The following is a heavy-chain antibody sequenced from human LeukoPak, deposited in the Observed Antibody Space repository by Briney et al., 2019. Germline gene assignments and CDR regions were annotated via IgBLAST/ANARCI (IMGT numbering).Heavy chain of an antibody. CDR2: IYYSGIT. J-gene: IGHJ4*02. CDR1: GGSISSSGYY. Sequence: SETLSLTCTVSGGSISSSGYYWGWIRQSPGEGLEWIGNIYYSGITYYNASLKSQVSISIDTSKNQFSLKLTSVTAADTAVYYCARQTGSGLFILPGGQGTLVTVSS. V-gene: IGHV4-39*01. CDR3: ARQTGSGLFILP. D-gene: IGHD3/OR15-3a*01.